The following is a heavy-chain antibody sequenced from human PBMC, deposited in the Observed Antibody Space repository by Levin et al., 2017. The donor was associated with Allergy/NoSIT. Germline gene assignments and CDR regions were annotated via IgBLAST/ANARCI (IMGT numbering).Heavy chain of an antibody. J-gene: IGHJ3*01. Sequence: GESLKISCAASGFTFTNFAMSWVRQAPGKGLEWVSAISNSGGSTYYADFVKGRFSISRDNSKSTLYLQMNNLRVEDTAVYYCARPSGSYFLDAFDVWGQGTMVTVSS. CDR3: ARPSGSYFLDAFDV. D-gene: IGHD1-26*01. CDR1: GFTFTNFA. V-gene: IGHV3-23*01. CDR2: ISNSGGST.